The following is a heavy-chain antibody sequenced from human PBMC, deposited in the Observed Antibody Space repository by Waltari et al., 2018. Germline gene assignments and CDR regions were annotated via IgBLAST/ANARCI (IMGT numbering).Heavy chain of an antibody. J-gene: IGHJ6*03. CDR3: ARVADSSGLGYYNHYFMDV. CDR1: GYSMRSCYY. V-gene: IGHV4-38-2*01. D-gene: IGHD6-19*01. Sequence: QVQLQESGPGLVKPSETLSLTCGVSGYSMRSCYYLAWLRQPPGKGLEWIGSMYQSGNTYYNPSLQSRVTISIDTSKNQFSLILKSLTATDTAVYFCARVADSSGLGYYNHYFMDVWGKGAPVTVSS. CDR2: MYQSGNT.